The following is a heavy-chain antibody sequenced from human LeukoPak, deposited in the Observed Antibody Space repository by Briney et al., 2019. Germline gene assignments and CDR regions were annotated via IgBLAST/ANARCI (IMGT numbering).Heavy chain of an antibody. CDR2: INPNSGGT. CDR1: GYSFTNYA. V-gene: IGHV1-2*02. CDR3: ARERESLHSQTGCGY. Sequence: ASVKVSCKASGYSFTNYAMNWVRQAPGQGLEWMGWINPNSGGTNYAQKFQGRVTMTRDTSISTAYMELSRLRSDDTAVYYCARERESLHSQTGCGYWGQGTLVTVSS. D-gene: IGHD1-14*01. J-gene: IGHJ4*02.